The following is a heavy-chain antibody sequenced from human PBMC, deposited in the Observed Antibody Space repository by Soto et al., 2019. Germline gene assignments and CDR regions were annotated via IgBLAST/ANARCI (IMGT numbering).Heavy chain of an antibody. J-gene: IGHJ3*02. CDR1: GGSINSGDHY. V-gene: IGHV4-30-4*01. D-gene: IGHD3-22*01. CDR3: ARDSYDSSGTDAFDI. Sequence: SETLSLTCTVSGGSINSGDHYWTWIRHTPGKGLEWIGHIYYSGSTYYNPSLKSRLLISLDTSKNQFSLNLTSVTAADTAVYYCARDSYDSSGTDAFDIWGQGTMVTVSS. CDR2: IYYSGST.